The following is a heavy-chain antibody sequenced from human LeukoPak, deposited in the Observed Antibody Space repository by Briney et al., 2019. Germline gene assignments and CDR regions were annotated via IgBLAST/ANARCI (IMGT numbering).Heavy chain of an antibody. Sequence: ETLSLTCTVSGGSISSYYWGWIRQPPGKGLEWIGSGSTYYNPSLKSRVTISVDTSKNQFSLKLSSVTAADTAVYFCASPRGDDSGGYYTWYFHHWGQGILVTVSS. CDR2: GST. J-gene: IGHJ1*01. V-gene: IGHV4-4*09. CDR1: GGSISSYY. CDR3: ASPRGDDSGGYYTWYFHH. D-gene: IGHD3-22*01.